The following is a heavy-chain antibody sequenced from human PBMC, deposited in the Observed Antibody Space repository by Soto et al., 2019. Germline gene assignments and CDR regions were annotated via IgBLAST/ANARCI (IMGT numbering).Heavy chain of an antibody. J-gene: IGHJ4*02. V-gene: IGHV5-51*01. D-gene: IGHD3-22*01. CDR3: ARETYYYDSSGPQDY. CDR2: IYPGDSAT. Sequence: GESLKISFEGSGYSFTSYWIGWVRQMPGKGLEWMGLIYPGDSATRYSPSFQGQVTISADKSISTAYLQWRSLKASDTAMYYCARETYYYDSSGPQDYWGQGTL. CDR1: GYSFTSYW.